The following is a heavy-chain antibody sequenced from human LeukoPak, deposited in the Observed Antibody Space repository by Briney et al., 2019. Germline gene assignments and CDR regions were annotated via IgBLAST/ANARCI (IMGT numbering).Heavy chain of an antibody. CDR2: IYHSGSA. D-gene: IGHD3-9*01. V-gene: IGHV4-59*12. Sequence: PSETLSLTCTVSGGSINSYYWSWIRQPPGKGLEWIGYIYHSGSANYKPSLKSRVTISVDTSKNQFSLKLSSVTAADTAVYYCARLLGDSDYWGQGTLVTVSS. CDR3: ARLLGDSDY. J-gene: IGHJ4*02. CDR1: GGSINSYY.